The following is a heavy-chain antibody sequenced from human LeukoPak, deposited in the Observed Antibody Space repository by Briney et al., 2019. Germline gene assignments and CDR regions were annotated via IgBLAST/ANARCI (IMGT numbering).Heavy chain of an antibody. V-gene: IGHV4-39*01. CDR1: GGSISSSSYY. D-gene: IGHD2-2*02. CDR3: ARAQPYCSRTSCYRSRYYYYMDV. CDR2: IYYSGST. Sequence: SETLSLTCTVSGGSISSSSYYWGWIRQPPGKGLEWIGSIYYSGSTYYNPSLKSRVTISVDTSKNQFSLKPSSVTAADTAVYYCARAQPYCSRTSCYRSRYYYYMDVWGKGTTVTVSS. J-gene: IGHJ6*03.